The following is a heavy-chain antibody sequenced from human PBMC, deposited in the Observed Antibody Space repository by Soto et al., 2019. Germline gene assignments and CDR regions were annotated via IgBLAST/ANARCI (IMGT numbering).Heavy chain of an antibody. J-gene: IGHJ4*02. CDR3: AKDSSGYYGVFDY. CDR2: ISGSGSST. D-gene: IGHD3-22*01. V-gene: IGHV3-23*01. Sequence: EVQLLESGGGLVQPGGSLRLSCAASGFTFSNFAMSWVRQAPGKGLEWVSAISGSGSSTYYADSVKGRFTISRDNSRNTLYLQMNRLRAEDTAVYYCAKDSSGYYGVFDYWGQGTLVTVSS. CDR1: GFTFSNFA.